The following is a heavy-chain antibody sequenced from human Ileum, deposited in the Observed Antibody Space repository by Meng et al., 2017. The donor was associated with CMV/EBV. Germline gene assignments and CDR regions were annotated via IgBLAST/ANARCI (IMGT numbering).Heavy chain of an antibody. D-gene: IGHD6-13*01. Sequence: TLTNYNISWVRQAPGLGLEWMGIINPSDNTTIYAQKFQGRVTMTRDTSTSTVYMELSSLRSDDTALYYCARDLGYSSSWYFQYYFDCWGQGTLVTVSS. CDR1: TLTNYN. CDR3: ARDLGYSSSWYFQYYFDC. V-gene: IGHV1-46*01. J-gene: IGHJ4*02. CDR2: INPSDNTT.